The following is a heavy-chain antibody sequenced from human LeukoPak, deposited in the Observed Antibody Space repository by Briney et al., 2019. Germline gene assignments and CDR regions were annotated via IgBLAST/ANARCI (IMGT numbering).Heavy chain of an antibody. CDR1: GYRFTDYW. CDR2: IYPGDSDT. CDR3: ARRAAGTTPDYYYFGLDV. Sequence: GESLKISCKGSGYRFTDYWIGWVRQMPGKGLEWMGIIYPGDSDTRYSPSFQGQVTIPADKSINTAHLQWSSLKASDTAMYYCARRAAGTTPDYYYFGLDVWGQGTTVRVSS. J-gene: IGHJ6*02. D-gene: IGHD1-7*01. V-gene: IGHV5-51*01.